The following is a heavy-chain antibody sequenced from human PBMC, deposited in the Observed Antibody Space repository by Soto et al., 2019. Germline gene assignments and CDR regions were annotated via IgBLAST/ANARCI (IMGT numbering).Heavy chain of an antibody. V-gene: IGHV3-23*01. Sequence: EVLLLDSGGGLVQPGGSLRLSCAASGFTFSNYAMTWVRQAPGKGPEWISTVNNGGGGTYYADSVKGRFTISRDNSKNTLYLQVSRLRAEDTAVYYCAKVRLGRGIDYWGQGILVTVSS. D-gene: IGHD3-10*01. CDR1: GFTFSNYA. J-gene: IGHJ4*02. CDR3: AKVRLGRGIDY. CDR2: VNNGGGGT.